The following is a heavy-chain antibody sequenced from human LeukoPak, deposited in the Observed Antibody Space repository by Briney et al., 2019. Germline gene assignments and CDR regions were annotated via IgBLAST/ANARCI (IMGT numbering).Heavy chain of an antibody. J-gene: IGHJ6*03. D-gene: IGHD1-1*01. Sequence: GGSLRLSCAASGFTLSSFDMHWVRQPTGQGLEWVSTIGTASDTYYPGSVEGRFTLSRDNAKNSLYLQMNSLTAGDTAVYYCARGPHRGKYYYMDVWGKGTTVTVSS. V-gene: IGHV3-13*01. CDR1: GFTLSSFD. CDR3: ARGPHRGKYYYMDV. CDR2: IGTASDT.